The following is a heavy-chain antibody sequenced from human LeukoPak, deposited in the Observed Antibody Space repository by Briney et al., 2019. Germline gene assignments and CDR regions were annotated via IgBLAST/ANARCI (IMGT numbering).Heavy chain of an antibody. CDR2: IIPILGIA. V-gene: IGHV1-69*04. CDR3: AYLPGYYDSSGYYHP. J-gene: IGHJ4*02. CDR1: GGTFSSYA. D-gene: IGHD3-22*01. Sequence: SVKVSCKASGGTFSSYAISWVRQAPGQGLEWMGRIIPILGIANYAQKFQGRVTITADKPTSTAYMELSSLRSEDTAVYYCAYLPGYYDSSGYYHPWGQGTLVTVSS.